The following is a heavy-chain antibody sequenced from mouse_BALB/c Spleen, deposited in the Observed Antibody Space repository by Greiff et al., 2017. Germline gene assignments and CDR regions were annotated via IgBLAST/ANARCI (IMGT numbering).Heavy chain of an antibody. J-gene: IGHJ2*01. CDR3: ARDAPYYYGSRGYYFDY. Sequence: VQLKESGGGLVQPGGSLKLSCAASGFTFSSYGMSWVRQTPDKRLELVATINSNGGSTYYPDSVKGRFTISRDNAKNTLYLQMSSLKSEDTAMYYCARDAPYYYGSRGYYFDYWGQGTTLTVSS. V-gene: IGHV5-6-3*01. CDR2: INSNGGST. CDR1: GFTFSSYG. D-gene: IGHD1-1*01.